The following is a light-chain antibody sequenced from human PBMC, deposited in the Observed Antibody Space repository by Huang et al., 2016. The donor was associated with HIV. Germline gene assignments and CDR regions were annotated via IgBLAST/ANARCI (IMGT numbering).Light chain of an antibody. CDR2: GAS. Sequence: ERVMTQSPATLSVSPGERATLLCRASQSVSNNLAWYQQKPGQAPRLLIYGASTRVTGIPARCSGSGSGTEFTLTISSLQSEDFAVYYCQQYNNWPPGTFGQGTKVEIK. CDR3: QQYNNWPPGT. CDR1: QSVSNN. J-gene: IGKJ1*01. V-gene: IGKV3-15*01.